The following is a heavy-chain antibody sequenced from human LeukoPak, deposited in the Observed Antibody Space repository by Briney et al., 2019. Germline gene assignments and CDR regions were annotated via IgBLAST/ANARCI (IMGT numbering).Heavy chain of an antibody. J-gene: IGHJ3*02. CDR1: GYTFTDYY. Sequence: ASVKISCKVSGYTFTDYYMHWVQQAPGKGLEWMGLVDPEDGETIYAEKFQGRVTIAADTSTDTAYMELSSLRSEDTAVYYCATDMKLISGQNYWGNPLPAFDIWGQGTMVTVSS. D-gene: IGHD3-16*01. CDR2: VDPEDGET. V-gene: IGHV1-69-2*01. CDR3: ATDMKLISGQNYWGNPLPAFDI.